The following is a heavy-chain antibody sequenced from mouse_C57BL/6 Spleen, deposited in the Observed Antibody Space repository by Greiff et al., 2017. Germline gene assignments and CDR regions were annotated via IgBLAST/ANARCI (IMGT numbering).Heavy chain of an antibody. J-gene: IGHJ4*01. Sequence: EVKLEESGPGLVKPSQSLSITCSVTGYSITSGYYWHWIRHFPGNKLEWMGYISYDGSNYYTPSLTNRISITLDTSKIQLFLKLKSMATEDTTTYYCATPYYGSSHYYAMDYWGQGTSVTVSS. CDR2: ISYDGSN. CDR3: ATPYYGSSHYYAMDY. CDR1: GYSITSGYY. D-gene: IGHD1-1*01. V-gene: IGHV3-6*01.